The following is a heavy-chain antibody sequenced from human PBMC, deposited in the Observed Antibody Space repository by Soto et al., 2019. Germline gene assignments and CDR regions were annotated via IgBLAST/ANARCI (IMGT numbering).Heavy chain of an antibody. J-gene: IGHJ6*03. D-gene: IGHD6-6*01. Sequence: GASVKVSCKASGDTFTSYAMHWVRQAPGQRLEWMGWINAGNGNTKYSQKFQGRVTITRDTSASTAYMELSSLRSEDTAVYYCARDVVEQLVAIGYYYYYMDVWGKGTTVTVSS. V-gene: IGHV1-3*01. CDR1: GDTFTSYA. CDR3: ARDVVEQLVAIGYYYYYMDV. CDR2: INAGNGNT.